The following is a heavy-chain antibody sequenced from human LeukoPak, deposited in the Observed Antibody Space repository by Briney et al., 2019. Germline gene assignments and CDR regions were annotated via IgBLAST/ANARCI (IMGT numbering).Heavy chain of an antibody. CDR3: ARGRRRFGYYYYYMDV. J-gene: IGHJ6*03. D-gene: IGHD3-16*01. V-gene: IGHV3-48*03. CDR2: ISSSGTTI. CDR1: GFTFSSYE. Sequence: GGSLRLSCAASGFTFSSYEMNWVRQAPGKGLEWVSYISSSGTTISYADSVKGRFTISRDNAKNSLYLQMNSLRAEDTAIYYCARGRRRFGYYYYYMDVWGKGTTVTVSS.